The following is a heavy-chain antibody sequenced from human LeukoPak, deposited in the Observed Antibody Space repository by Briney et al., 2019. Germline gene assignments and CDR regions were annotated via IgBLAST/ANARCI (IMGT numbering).Heavy chain of an antibody. CDR3: ARDRGSSWYNSWSEYDAFDI. D-gene: IGHD6-13*01. CDR1: GFTFSSYS. J-gene: IGHJ3*02. CDR2: ISSSRSTI. V-gene: IGHV3-48*01. Sequence: QAGGSLRLSCAASGFTFSSYSMNWVRQAPGKGLEWVSYISSSRSTIYYADSVKGRFTISRDNAKNSLYLQMNSLRAEDTAVYYCARDRGSSWYNSWSEYDAFDIWGQGTMVTVSS.